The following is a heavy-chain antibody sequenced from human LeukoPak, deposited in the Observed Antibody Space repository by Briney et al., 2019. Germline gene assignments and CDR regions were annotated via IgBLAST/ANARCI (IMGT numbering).Heavy chain of an antibody. CDR1: GFTINNYA. V-gene: IGHV3-23*01. CDR2: VPDSGNST. D-gene: IGHD2-21*01. CDR3: AKPGIAR. Sequence: GGSLRLSCVASGFTINNYAMRWVRQAPGKGLEWVSSVPDSGNSTHYADSVKGRFTISRDNSKNTLYLQMNSLRAEDTAVYYCAKPGIARWGQGTLVTVSS. J-gene: IGHJ4*02.